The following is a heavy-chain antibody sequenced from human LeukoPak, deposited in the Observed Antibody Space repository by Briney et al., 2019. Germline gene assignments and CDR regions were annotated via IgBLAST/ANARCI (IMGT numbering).Heavy chain of an antibody. Sequence: PSETLSLTCTVSGGSISGFYWSWIRQPAGKGLEWIGRIYPSGGTNYNPSLKSRVTISVDTSKNQFSLKLSSVTAADTAVYYCAREGVTKYYFDYWGQGTLVTVSS. CDR2: IYPSGGT. D-gene: IGHD4-11*01. V-gene: IGHV4-4*07. J-gene: IGHJ4*02. CDR3: AREGVTKYYFDY. CDR1: GGSISGFY.